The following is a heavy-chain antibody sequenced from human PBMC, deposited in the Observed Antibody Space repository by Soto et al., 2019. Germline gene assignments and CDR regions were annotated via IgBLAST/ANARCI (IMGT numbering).Heavy chain of an antibody. Sequence: EVQLVESGGGLVQPGGSLRLSCAASGFTFSTYQMNWVRQAPGKGLEWVANIKQDGSEKYYVDSVKGRFTISRDNAENSLYLQMNSLRAEDTAVYYCARVAPYYYGSGSYYFDYWGQGTLVTVSS. J-gene: IGHJ4*02. V-gene: IGHV3-7*01. CDR2: IKQDGSEK. D-gene: IGHD3-10*01. CDR1: GFTFSTYQ. CDR3: ARVAPYYYGSGSYYFDY.